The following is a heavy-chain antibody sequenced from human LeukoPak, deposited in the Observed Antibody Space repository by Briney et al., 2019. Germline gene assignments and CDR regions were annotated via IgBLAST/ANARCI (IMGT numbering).Heavy chain of an antibody. D-gene: IGHD3-22*01. CDR3: ATQHYYDSSGYYSPTYNWFDP. V-gene: IGHV4-39*01. Sequence: PSETLSLTCTVSGGSISSSSYYWGWIRQPPGKGLEWIGSIYYSGSTYYNPSLKSRVTISVDTSKNQFSLKLSSVTAADTAVYYCATQHYYDSSGYYSPTYNWFDPWGQGTLVTVSS. CDR1: GGSISSSSYY. CDR2: IYYSGST. J-gene: IGHJ5*02.